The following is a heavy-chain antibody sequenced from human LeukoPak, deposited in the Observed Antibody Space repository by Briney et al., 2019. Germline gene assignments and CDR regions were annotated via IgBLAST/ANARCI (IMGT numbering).Heavy chain of an antibody. V-gene: IGHV3-11*04. CDR3: ARARKGYYFDY. J-gene: IGHJ4*02. CDR2: ITDTGSTT. Sequence: GGSLRLSCAASGFTFSDNYMTWIRQAPGKGLEWVAYITDTGSTTYYADSVKGRFTISRDNSKNSLYLQMNSLRGEDTAVYYCARARKGYYFDYWGQGTLVTVSS. CDR1: GFTFSDNY. D-gene: IGHD1-14*01.